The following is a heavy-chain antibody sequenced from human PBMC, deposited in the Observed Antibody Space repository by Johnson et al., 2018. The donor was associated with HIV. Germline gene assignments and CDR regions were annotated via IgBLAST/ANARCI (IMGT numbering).Heavy chain of an antibody. Sequence: MQLVESGGGLIQPGGSLRLSCAASGFTVSSNYMSWVRQAPGKGLVWVSRINSDGSSTSYADSVKGRFTISRDNAKNTLYLQMNSLRAEDTAVYYCARDDYGGLDAFDIWGQGTMVTVSS. CDR2: INSDGSST. V-gene: IGHV3-74*02. CDR3: ARDDYGGLDAFDI. D-gene: IGHD4-23*01. CDR1: GFTVSSNY. J-gene: IGHJ3*02.